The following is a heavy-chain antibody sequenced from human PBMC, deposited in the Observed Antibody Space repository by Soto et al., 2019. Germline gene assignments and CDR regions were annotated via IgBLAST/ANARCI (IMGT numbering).Heavy chain of an antibody. J-gene: IGHJ4*01. CDR1: GGSISSCGYY. D-gene: IGHD5-18*01. Sequence: PSETLSHTCPVSGGSISSCGYYWSWIRQHPGKVLEWIGYIYYSGSTYYNPSLKSRVTISVDTSKNQFSLKLSSVTAADTAVYYCARDHLTAMSLWGQGTLVTVSS. CDR3: ARDHLTAMSL. CDR2: IYYSGST. V-gene: IGHV4-31*03.